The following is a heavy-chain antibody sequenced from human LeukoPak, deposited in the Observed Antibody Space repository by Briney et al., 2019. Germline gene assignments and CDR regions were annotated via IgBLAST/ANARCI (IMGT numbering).Heavy chain of an antibody. D-gene: IGHD6-13*01. V-gene: IGHV3-7*01. J-gene: IGHJ4*02. CDR2: IKQDGSEK. CDR3: ARGGGYSTNPDDY. CDR1: GFTFSSYW. Sequence: GGSLRLSCAASGFTFSSYWMSWVRQAPGKWLEWVANIKQDGSEKYYVDSVKGRFTISRDNAKNSLYLQMNSLRAEDTAVYYCARGGGYSTNPDDYWGQGTLVTVSS.